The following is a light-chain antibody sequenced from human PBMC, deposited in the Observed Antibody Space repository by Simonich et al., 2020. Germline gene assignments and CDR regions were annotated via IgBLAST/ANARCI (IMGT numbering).Light chain of an antibody. CDR2: KAS. CDR1: QSICSW. CDR3: QQANSFPFT. Sequence: DIQMTQSPSTLSASVANRVTITSRASQSICSWLALYQQKPGKAPKLLIYKASSLESGVPSRFSGSGSGTDFTLTISSLQPEDFATYYCQQANSFPFTFGGGTKVEIK. J-gene: IGKJ4*01. V-gene: IGKV1-5*03.